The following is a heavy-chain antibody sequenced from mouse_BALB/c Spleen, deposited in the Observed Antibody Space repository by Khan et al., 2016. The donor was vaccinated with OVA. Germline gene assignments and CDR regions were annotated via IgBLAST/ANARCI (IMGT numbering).Heavy chain of an antibody. D-gene: IGHD1-1*01. V-gene: IGHV7-3*02. Sequence: EVELVESGGGSVQPGGSLRLSCATSGFTFTAYYMSWIRQPPGKALEWLGFIRNKANGYTTEYSASVKGRFTISRDNSQSVLSLQMNTLRAEDSATYYCTRETVVDIYWYFDVWGAGTTVTVSS. CDR1: GFTFTAYY. CDR3: TRETVVDIYWYFDV. CDR2: IRNKANGYTT. J-gene: IGHJ1*01.